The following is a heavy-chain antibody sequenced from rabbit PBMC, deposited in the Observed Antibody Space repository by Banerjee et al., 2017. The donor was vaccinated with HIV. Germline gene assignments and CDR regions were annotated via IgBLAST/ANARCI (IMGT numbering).Heavy chain of an antibody. Sequence: QSLEESGGDLVKPGASLTLTCTASGFSFSSGYYMCWVRQAPGKGLEWIACIGTISGNTWYANWAKGRFTISKTSSTTVTLQMTSLTAADTATYFCVRDAGYAGSNLWGPGTLVTVS. CDR3: VRDAGYAGSNL. D-gene: IGHD4-2*01. CDR1: GFSFSSGYY. J-gene: IGHJ4*01. CDR2: IGTISGNT. V-gene: IGHV1S40*01.